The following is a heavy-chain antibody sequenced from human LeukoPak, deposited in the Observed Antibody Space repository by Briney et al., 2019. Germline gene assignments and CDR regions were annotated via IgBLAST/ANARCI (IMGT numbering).Heavy chain of an antibody. D-gene: IGHD5-18*01. Sequence: GGSXXLXXXXXXXXVXSNYMSWVRXAPGKGLEWVSVIYSGGSTYYADSVKGRFTISRDNSKNTLYLQMNSLRAEDTAVYYCAREGYSYGYVFFDYWGQGTLVTVSS. CDR1: XXXVXSNY. CDR3: AREGYSYGYVFFDY. J-gene: IGHJ4*02. CDR2: IYSGGST. V-gene: IGHV3-53*01.